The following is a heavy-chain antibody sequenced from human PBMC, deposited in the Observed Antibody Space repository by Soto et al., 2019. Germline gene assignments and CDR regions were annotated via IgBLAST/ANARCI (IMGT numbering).Heavy chain of an antibody. CDR2: LNSDGSST. CDR3: ARALGGPTPFDY. V-gene: IGHV3-74*01. D-gene: IGHD2-15*01. J-gene: IGHJ4*02. Sequence: GGSLRLSCAASGFTFSTYWMHWVRQAPGKGLVWVSRLNSDGSSTSYADSVKGRFTISRDNAKNTLYLQMNSLRVDDTAVYYCARALGGPTPFDYWGQGTLVTVSS. CDR1: GFTFSTYW.